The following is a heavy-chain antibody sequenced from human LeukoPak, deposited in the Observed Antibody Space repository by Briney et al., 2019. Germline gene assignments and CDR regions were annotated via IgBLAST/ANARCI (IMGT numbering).Heavy chain of an antibody. V-gene: IGHV4-4*02. Sequence: PSETLSLTCAVSDGSINSNYWWTWVRQSPGKGLEWIGEIYHTGSVNYNLSLESRVTISRDRSKNQFSLMLRSVTAADTALYYCARHYDFWSAYNYWGQGILVTVSS. CDR3: ARHYDFWSAYNY. CDR1: DGSINSNYW. CDR2: IYHTGSV. J-gene: IGHJ4*02. D-gene: IGHD3-3*01.